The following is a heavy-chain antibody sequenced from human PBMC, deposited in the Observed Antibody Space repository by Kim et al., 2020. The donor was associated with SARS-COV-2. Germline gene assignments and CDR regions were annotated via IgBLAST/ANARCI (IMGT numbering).Heavy chain of an antibody. J-gene: IGHJ4*02. V-gene: IGHV1-69*13. Sequence: SVKVSCKASGGTFSSYAISWVRQAPGQGLEWMGGIIPIFGTANYAQKFQGRVTITADESTSTAYMELSSLRSEETAVYYCARGFDYYDSSGLPYWGQGTLVTVSS. CDR2: IIPIFGTA. CDR1: GGTFSSYA. CDR3: ARGFDYYDSSGLPY. D-gene: IGHD3-22*01.